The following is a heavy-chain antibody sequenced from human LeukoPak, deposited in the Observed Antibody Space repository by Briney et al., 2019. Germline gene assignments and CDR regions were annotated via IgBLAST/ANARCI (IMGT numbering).Heavy chain of an antibody. CDR3: ARTSIQWELLS. CDR1: GIVFSNTA. V-gene: IGHV3-21*01. CDR2: ISSSSSYI. Sequence: PGGSLRLSCAASGIVFSNTAMNWVRQAPGKGLEWVSSISSSSSYIYYADSVKGRFTISRDNAKNSLCLQMNSLRAEDTAVYYCARTSIQWELLSWGQGTLVTVSS. D-gene: IGHD1-26*01. J-gene: IGHJ5*02.